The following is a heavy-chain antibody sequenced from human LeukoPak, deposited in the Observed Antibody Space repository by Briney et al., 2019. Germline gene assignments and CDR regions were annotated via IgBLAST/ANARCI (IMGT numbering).Heavy chain of an antibody. V-gene: IGHV3-23*01. CDR3: ANFFPYYYDSSGYPDSPVDY. Sequence: PGGSLRLSCAASGFTFSSYAMSWVRQAPGKGLEWVSAISGSGGSTYYADSVKGRFTISRDNSKNTLYLQMNSLRAEDTAVYYCANFFPYYYDSSGYPDSPVDYWGQGTLVTVSS. CDR2: ISGSGGST. D-gene: IGHD3-22*01. J-gene: IGHJ4*02. CDR1: GFTFSSYA.